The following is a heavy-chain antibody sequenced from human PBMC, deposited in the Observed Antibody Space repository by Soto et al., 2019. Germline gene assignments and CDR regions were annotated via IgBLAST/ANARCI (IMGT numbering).Heavy chain of an antibody. D-gene: IGHD1-1*01. CDR2: ISQSSRYI. Sequence: EVQLVESGGGLVKPGGSLRVSCAASGFTFRTYNMNWVRQAPGKGLEWVSSISQSSRYIYYTDSVKGRFTISRDNAKNSLYLQMNSLRAEDTAVYYCTRDLGWERPSAVFNGMDVWGQGTAVTVSS. J-gene: IGHJ6*02. V-gene: IGHV3-21*02. CDR1: GFTFRTYN. CDR3: TRDLGWERPSAVFNGMDV.